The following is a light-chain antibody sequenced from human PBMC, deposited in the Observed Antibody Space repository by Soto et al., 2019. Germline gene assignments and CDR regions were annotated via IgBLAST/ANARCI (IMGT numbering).Light chain of an antibody. CDR1: SSDVGGYVY. CDR3: SSYTGSSTFV. V-gene: IGLV2-14*01. J-gene: IGLJ1*01. CDR2: DVN. Sequence: QSALTQPASVSGSPGQSITISCTGTSSDVGGYVYVSWYQQLPGKAPKLLIYDVNNRPSGVSHRFSGSKSGNTASLTISGLQAEDEADYYCSSYTGSSTFVFGTGTKLTVL.